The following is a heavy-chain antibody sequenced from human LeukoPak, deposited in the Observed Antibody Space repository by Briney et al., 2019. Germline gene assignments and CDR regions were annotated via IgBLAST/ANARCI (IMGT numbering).Heavy chain of an antibody. D-gene: IGHD6-13*01. CDR2: INPSGGST. V-gene: IGHV1-46*01. Sequence: GASVKVSCKASGYSFTTNDINWVRQAPGQGLEWMGIINPSGGSTSYAQKFQGRVTMTRDTSTSTVYMELSSLRSEDTAVYYCAKPRDPQQQLGDWGQGTLVTVSS. CDR1: GYSFTTND. CDR3: AKPRDPQQQLGD. J-gene: IGHJ4*02.